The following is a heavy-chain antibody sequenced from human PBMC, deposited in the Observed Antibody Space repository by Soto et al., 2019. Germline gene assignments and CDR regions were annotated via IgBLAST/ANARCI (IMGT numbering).Heavy chain of an antibody. V-gene: IGHV1-24*01. CDR1: GYTLTELS. J-gene: IGHJ6*02. Sequence: ASVKVSCKVSGYTLTELSMHWVRQAPGKGLEWMGGFDPEDGETIYAQKFQGRVTMTEDTSTDTAYMELSSLRSEHTAVYYCATGGPGYSSSTSCLPSYGMDVWGQGTTVTVSS. CDR3: ATGGPGYSSSTSCLPSYGMDV. CDR2: FDPEDGET. D-gene: IGHD2-2*01.